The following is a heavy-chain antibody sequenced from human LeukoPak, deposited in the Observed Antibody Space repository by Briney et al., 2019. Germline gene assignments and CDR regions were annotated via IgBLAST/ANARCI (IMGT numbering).Heavy chain of an antibody. CDR1: GYTFSDLW. V-gene: IGHV5-51*01. D-gene: IGHD3-22*01. J-gene: IGHJ3*01. Sequence: GESLKISCQASGYTFSDLWIGWVRQMPGQGLEWMGIIYPGDSDTRYSPSFQGQVTISADKSISTAYLQWSSLKASDTAMYYCARSGSGYTDAFDVWGQGTMVTVSS. CDR2: IYPGDSDT. CDR3: ARSGSGYTDAFDV.